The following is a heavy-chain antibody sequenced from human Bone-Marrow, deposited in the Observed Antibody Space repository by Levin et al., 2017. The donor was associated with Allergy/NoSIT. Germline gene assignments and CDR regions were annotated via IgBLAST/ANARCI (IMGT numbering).Heavy chain of an antibody. D-gene: IGHD3-10*01. CDR3: ARRGFTYGPPPDF. CDR1: GGPFSGFY. V-gene: IGHV4-34*01. CDR2: INHSGSA. Sequence: SETLSLTCGVSGGPFSGFYWSWIRQPPGKGLEWIGEINHSGSATYESSLKSRVTISVDRATNQFSLKMRSVTAADTAMCYCARRGFTYGPPPDFWGQGTLVTVSS. J-gene: IGHJ4*02.